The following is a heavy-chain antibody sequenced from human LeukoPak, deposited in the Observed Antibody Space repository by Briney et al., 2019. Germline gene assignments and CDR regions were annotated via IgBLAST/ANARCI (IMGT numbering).Heavy chain of an antibody. J-gene: IGHJ4*02. CDR1: GFTFSSYA. Sequence: PGGSLRLSCAASGFTFSSYAMSWVRQAPGKGLEWVSAISGSGGSTYYADSVKGRFTISRDNSKNTLYLQMNSLRAEDTAVYYCARVRFGYRGSNWYYFDYWGQGALLTVSS. CDR3: ARVRFGYRGSNWYYFDY. V-gene: IGHV3-23*01. D-gene: IGHD1-26*01. CDR2: ISGSGGST.